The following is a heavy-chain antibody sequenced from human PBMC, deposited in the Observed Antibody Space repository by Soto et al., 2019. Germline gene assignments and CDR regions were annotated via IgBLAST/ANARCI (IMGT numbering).Heavy chain of an antibody. CDR1: GDSIISSSYY. D-gene: IGHD1-1*01. CDR3: ARQRGTTGFVVGFNP. V-gene: IGHV4-39*01. Sequence: QLQLQESGPGLVKPSETLSLTCTVSGDSIISSSYYWGWISQPPGKGLEWIGSIYYSGSTYYNPSLKRRVTISVDTSKNQFSLKLNSVTAPDTAMYYCARQRGTTGFVVGFNPWGQGTLVTVSS. CDR2: IYYSGST. J-gene: IGHJ5*02.